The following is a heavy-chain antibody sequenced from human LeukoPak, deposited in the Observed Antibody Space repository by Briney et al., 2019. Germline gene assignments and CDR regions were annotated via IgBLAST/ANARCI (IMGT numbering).Heavy chain of an antibody. D-gene: IGHD2-21*02. CDR1: GFTFSSYG. V-gene: IGHV3-33*06. J-gene: IGHJ4*02. Sequence: GGSLRLSCAASGFTFSSYGMHWVRQAPGKGLEWVAVIWYDGSKKYYADSVKGRFTISRDNSKNTLYLQMNSLRAEDTAVYYCAKDGCGGDCYPYYFDYWGQGTLVTVSS. CDR3: AKDGCGGDCYPYYFDY. CDR2: IWYDGSKK.